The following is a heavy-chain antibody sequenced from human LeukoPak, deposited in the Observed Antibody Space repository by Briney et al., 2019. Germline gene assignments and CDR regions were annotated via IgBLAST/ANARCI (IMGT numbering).Heavy chain of an antibody. V-gene: IGHV4-30-4*01. Sequence: SETLSLTCTVSGGSISSGDYYWSCIRQPPGKGLEWIGYIYYSGSTYYNPSLKSRVTISVDTSKNQFSLKLSSVTAADTAVYYCARGTGSSWYPYYFDYWGQGTLVTVSS. J-gene: IGHJ4*02. CDR2: IYYSGST. CDR3: ARGTGSSWYPYYFDY. D-gene: IGHD6-13*01. CDR1: GGSISSGDYY.